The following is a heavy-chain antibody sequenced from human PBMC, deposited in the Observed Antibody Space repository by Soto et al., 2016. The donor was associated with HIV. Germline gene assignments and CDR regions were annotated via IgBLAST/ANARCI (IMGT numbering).Heavy chain of an antibody. J-gene: IGHJ4*02. D-gene: IGHD1-26*01. CDR1: GFSFSTYA. CDR3: TKDLPGRPVGARGRDYFDY. V-gene: IGHV3-23*04. CDR2: ISGSGSST. Sequence: EVQVVEAGGGLVQPGGSLRLSCAASGFSFSTYAMSWVRQAPGKGLEWVASISGSGSSTYYADSVKGRFTISRDNSKNTLYLQMNSLRAEDTAVYYCTKDLPGRPVGARGRDYFDYWGQGTLVTVSS.